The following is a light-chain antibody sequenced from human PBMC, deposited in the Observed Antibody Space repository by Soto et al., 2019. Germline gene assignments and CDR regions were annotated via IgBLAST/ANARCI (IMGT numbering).Light chain of an antibody. J-gene: IGKJ4*01. V-gene: IGKV3-15*01. CDR1: QSISSN. CDR2: GAA. CDR3: QMYNNWVGT. Sequence: EIVMTQSPAMLSLSPGEGATLSFMANQSISSNLAWYQQKPGQAPRLLIYGAATRATGIPARFSGSGSGTDFTLTINSLQSEDFAVYYCQMYNNWVGTFGGGTKVDIK.